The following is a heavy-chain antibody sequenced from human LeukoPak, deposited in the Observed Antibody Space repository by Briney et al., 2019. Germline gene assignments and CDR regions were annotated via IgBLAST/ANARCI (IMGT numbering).Heavy chain of an antibody. CDR2: ISSSGSTI. Sequence: GGSPRLSCAASGFTFSDYYMSWIRQAPGRGLEWVSYISSSGSTIYYADSVKGRFTISRDNAKNSLYLQMNSLRAEDTAVYYCARDRAGTTMRNWFDPWGQGTLVTVSS. CDR3: ARDRAGTTMRNWFDP. J-gene: IGHJ5*02. CDR1: GFTFSDYY. V-gene: IGHV3-11*01. D-gene: IGHD1-7*01.